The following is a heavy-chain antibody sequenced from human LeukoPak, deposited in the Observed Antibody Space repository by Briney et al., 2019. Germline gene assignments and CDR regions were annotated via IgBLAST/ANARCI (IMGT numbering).Heavy chain of an antibody. D-gene: IGHD6-19*01. Sequence: GGSLRLSCAASGFTFSNYAMSWVRQAPGKGLEWVSVISGNGGSTSYADSVKGRFTISRDDSKDTLYLQMNGLRAGDTATYYCAKHGYSSGWPQVPSQHWGQGTLVTVSS. CDR3: AKHGYSSGWPQVPSQH. CDR2: ISGNGGST. V-gene: IGHV3-23*01. CDR1: GFTFSNYA. J-gene: IGHJ1*01.